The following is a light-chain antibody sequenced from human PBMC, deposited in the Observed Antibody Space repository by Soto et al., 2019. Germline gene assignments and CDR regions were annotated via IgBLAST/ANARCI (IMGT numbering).Light chain of an antibody. CDR1: QGIRDA. J-gene: IGKJ1*01. CDR2: AAS. V-gene: IGKV1-17*01. CDR3: LQHNSYPQT. Sequence: DIQMTQSPTSLSASVGDRVTITCRASQGIRDALGWYQQKPRKAPKRLIYAASSLQSGDPSRFSGSASGTEFTLTISSLQPEDFANYYCLQHNSYPQTFGQGTKVDFK.